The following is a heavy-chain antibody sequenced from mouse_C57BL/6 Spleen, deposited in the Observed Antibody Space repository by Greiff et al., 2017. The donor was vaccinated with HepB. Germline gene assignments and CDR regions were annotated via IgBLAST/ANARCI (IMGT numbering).Heavy chain of an antibody. CDR1: GYTFTSYW. J-gene: IGHJ4*01. CDR2: IDPSDSET. D-gene: IGHD2-5*01. V-gene: IGHV1-52*01. Sequence: VKLQESGAELVRPGSSVKLSCKASGYTFTSYWMHWVKQRPIQGLEWIGNIDPSDSETHYNQKFKDKATLTVDKSSSTAYMQLSSLTSEDSAVYYCARDSNGYAMDYWGQGTSVTVTS. CDR3: ARDSNGYAMDY.